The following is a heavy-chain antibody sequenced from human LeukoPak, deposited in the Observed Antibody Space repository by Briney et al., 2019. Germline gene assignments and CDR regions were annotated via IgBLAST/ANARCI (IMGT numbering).Heavy chain of an antibody. CDR2: INHSGST. V-gene: IGHV4-34*01. J-gene: IGHJ4*02. CDR1: GGSFSGYY. Sequence: SETLSLTCAVYGGSFSGYYLSWIRQPPGKGLEWIGEINHSGSTNYNPSLKSRVTISVDTSKNQFSLKLSSVTAADTAVYYCARGPVSDYWGQGTLVTVSS. CDR3: ARGPVSDY.